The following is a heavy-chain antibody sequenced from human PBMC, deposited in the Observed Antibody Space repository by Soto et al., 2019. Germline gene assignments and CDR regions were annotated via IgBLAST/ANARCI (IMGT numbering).Heavy chain of an antibody. Sequence: EVQLVESGGGLVQPGGSLKLSCAASGFTFSGSAMHWVRQASGKGLEWVGRIRSKANSYATAYAASVKGRFTISRDDSKNTAYLQMNSLKTEDTAVYYCTRLPLAVAGLGERGDYWGQGTLVTVSS. CDR1: GFTFSGSA. CDR3: TRLPLAVAGLGERGDY. CDR2: IRSKANSYAT. V-gene: IGHV3-73*02. D-gene: IGHD6-19*01. J-gene: IGHJ4*02.